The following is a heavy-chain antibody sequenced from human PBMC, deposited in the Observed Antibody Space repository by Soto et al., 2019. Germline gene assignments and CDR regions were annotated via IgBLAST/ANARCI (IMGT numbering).Heavy chain of an antibody. Sequence: QVQLVQSGAEVKKPGSSVKVSCKTSGVSFNNNGIGWVRQAPGHGLEWLGGVSPPFRTSNYARKFQGRISITADASTRTVNMERSSLPSEDTAQYYCGRVLYDGAGSYSAYGMDVWGQGTRVTVSS. CDR2: VSPPFRTS. J-gene: IGHJ6*02. D-gene: IGHD3-10*01. V-gene: IGHV1-69*01. CDR1: GVSFNNNG. CDR3: GRVLYDGAGSYSAYGMDV.